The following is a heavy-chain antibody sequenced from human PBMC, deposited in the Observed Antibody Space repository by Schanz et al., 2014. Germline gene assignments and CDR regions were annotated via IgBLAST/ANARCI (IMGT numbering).Heavy chain of an antibody. CDR1: GYTLSAYS. D-gene: IGHD3-22*01. J-gene: IGHJ4*02. CDR3: AGAFDSSGYYFDY. CDR2: VNPSVRGT. V-gene: IGHV1-46*03. Sequence: QVQLVQSGTQVKKPGASVKGSCKASGYTLSAYSLHWVRQAPGQGLEWMGIVNPSVRGTHFAREFQGRVTVTSDTSTSTVYMELSGLRSEDTAVYYCAGAFDSSGYYFDYWGQGTLVTVSS.